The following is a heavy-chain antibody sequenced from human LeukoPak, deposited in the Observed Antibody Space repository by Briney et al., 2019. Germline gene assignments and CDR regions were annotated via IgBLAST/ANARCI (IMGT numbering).Heavy chain of an antibody. Sequence: GGSLRLSCAASGFTFSSYSMNWVRQAPGKRLEWVSSISSSSSYIYYADSVKGRFTISRDNAKNSLYLQMNSLRAEDTAVYYCARDSGYDIWWAFDIWGQGTMVAVSS. V-gene: IGHV3-21*01. J-gene: IGHJ3*02. CDR2: ISSSSSYI. CDR1: GFTFSSYS. D-gene: IGHD3-22*01. CDR3: ARDSGYDIWWAFDI.